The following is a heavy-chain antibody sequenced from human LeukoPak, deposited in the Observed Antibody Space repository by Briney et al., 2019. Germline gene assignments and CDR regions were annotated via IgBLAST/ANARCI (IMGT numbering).Heavy chain of an antibody. CDR1: GYSFTNFW. CDR2: IYPGDSDT. Sequence: GESLQISCKGSGYSFTNFWIGWVRQMPGKGLEWMGIIYPGDSDTRYSPSFQGQVTISADRSISTAYLQWTSPKASDTAIYYCASRSGIVDLDAFDIWGQGTMVTVSS. V-gene: IGHV5-51*01. CDR3: ASRSGIVDLDAFDI. J-gene: IGHJ3*02. D-gene: IGHD2-21*01.